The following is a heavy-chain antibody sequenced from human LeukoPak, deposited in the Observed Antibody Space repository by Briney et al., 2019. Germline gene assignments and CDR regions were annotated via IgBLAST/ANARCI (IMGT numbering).Heavy chain of an antibody. CDR2: ISGSGGST. D-gene: IGHD4-17*01. Sequence: PGGSLRLSCAASGFTFSSYARNWVRQAPGKGLEWVSAISGSGGSTYYADSVKGRFTISRDNSKNTLYLQMNSLRAEDTAVYYCAKELYGDYLNCFDPSGQGTLVTVSS. V-gene: IGHV3-23*01. CDR1: GFTFSSYA. CDR3: AKELYGDYLNCFDP. J-gene: IGHJ5*02.